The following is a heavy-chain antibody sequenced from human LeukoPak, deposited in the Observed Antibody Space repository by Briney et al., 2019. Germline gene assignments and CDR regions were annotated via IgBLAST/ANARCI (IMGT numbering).Heavy chain of an antibody. CDR2: INTNTGNP. Sequence: ASVKVSCKASGYTFTNYAVNWVRQAPGQGLEWMGWINTNTGNPTYAQGFTGRLVFSLDTSVSTAYLQISSLKAEDTAVYYCARARLPAATHAGYYYMDVWGKGTTVTVSS. CDR3: ARARLPAATHAGYYYMDV. V-gene: IGHV7-4-1*02. J-gene: IGHJ6*03. D-gene: IGHD2-2*01. CDR1: GYTFTNYA.